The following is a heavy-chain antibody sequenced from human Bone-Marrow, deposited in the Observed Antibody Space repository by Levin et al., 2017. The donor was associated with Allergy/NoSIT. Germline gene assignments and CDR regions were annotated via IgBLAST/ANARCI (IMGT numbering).Heavy chain of an antibody. CDR2: IAKDETTI. Sequence: GESLKISCAASGFSFSDYDMHWVRQTPGKGPEWLGYIAKDETTIYYADSVRGRFTLSRDNFRGTVDLQMNSLTTDDSSVYYCARDFRWLVDHWGQGTLVTVSS. CDR1: GFSFSDYD. D-gene: IGHD5-24*01. J-gene: IGHJ4*02. V-gene: IGHV3-30*03. CDR3: ARDFRWLVDH.